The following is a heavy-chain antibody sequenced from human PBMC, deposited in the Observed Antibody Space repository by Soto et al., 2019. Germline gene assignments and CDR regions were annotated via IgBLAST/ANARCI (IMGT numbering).Heavy chain of an antibody. D-gene: IGHD6-13*01. CDR1: GFTFSSYS. J-gene: IGHJ6*03. CDR2: ISSSSSTI. Sequence: GGSLRLSCAASGFTFSSYSMNWVRQAPGKGLEWVSYISSSSSTIYYADSVKGRFTISRDNAKNSLYLQMNSLRAEDTAVYYCARDRDSSSWYYYYMDVWGKGTTVTVSS. V-gene: IGHV3-48*01. CDR3: ARDRDSSSWYYYYMDV.